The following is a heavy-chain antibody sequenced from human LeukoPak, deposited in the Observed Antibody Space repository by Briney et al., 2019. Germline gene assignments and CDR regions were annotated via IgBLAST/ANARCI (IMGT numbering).Heavy chain of an antibody. CDR1: GFTFSSYG. CDR2: IWYDGSNK. CDR3: TRAGVGASGAYWFDP. Sequence: GGSLRLSCAASGFTFSSYGMHWVRQAPGKGLEWVAVIWYDGSNKYYADSVKGRFTISRDDSKSIAYLQMNSLKTEDTAVYYCTRAGVGASGAYWFDPWGQGTLVTVSS. V-gene: IGHV3-33*01. J-gene: IGHJ5*02. D-gene: IGHD1-26*01.